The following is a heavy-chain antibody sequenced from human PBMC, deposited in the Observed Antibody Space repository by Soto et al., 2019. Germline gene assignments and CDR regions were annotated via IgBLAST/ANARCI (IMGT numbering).Heavy chain of an antibody. Sequence: ASVKVSCKASGYTFTSCAMHWVRQAPGQRLEWMGWINAGNGNTKYSQKFQGRVTITRDTSASTAYMELSSLRSEDTAVYYCARDSRMVVVVPAAPDDYWGQGTLVTVSS. CDR1: GYTFTSCA. J-gene: IGHJ4*02. V-gene: IGHV1-3*01. CDR3: ARDSRMVVVVPAAPDDY. D-gene: IGHD2-2*01. CDR2: INAGNGNT.